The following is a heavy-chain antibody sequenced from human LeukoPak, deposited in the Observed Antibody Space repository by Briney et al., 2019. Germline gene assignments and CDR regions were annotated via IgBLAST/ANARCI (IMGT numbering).Heavy chain of an antibody. CDR2: ISSNGGST. CDR1: GFTFSSYA. V-gene: IGHV3-64*01. Sequence: PGGSLRLSCAASGFTFSSYAMHWVRQAPGKGLEYVSAISSNGGSTYYANSVKGRFTISRDNSKNTLYLQMGSLRAEDMAVYYCASGQRGSGFDYWGQGTLFTVSS. D-gene: IGHD3-10*01. CDR3: ASGQRGSGFDY. J-gene: IGHJ4*02.